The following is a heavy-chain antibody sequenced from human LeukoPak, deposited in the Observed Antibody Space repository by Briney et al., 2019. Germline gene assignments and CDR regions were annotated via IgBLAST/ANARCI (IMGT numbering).Heavy chain of an antibody. D-gene: IGHD6-13*01. CDR2: INPNSGGT. CDR1: GYTFTGYY. CDR3: ARVGELAAVIEDY. J-gene: IGHJ4*02. V-gene: IGHV1-2*02. Sequence: ASVKVSCKASGYTFTGYYMRWVREAPGQGLEWMGWINPNSGGTNYAQKFQGRVTFTRDTSINTAYMELSSLRSDDTAVYYCARVGELAAVIEDYWGQRTRVTVSS.